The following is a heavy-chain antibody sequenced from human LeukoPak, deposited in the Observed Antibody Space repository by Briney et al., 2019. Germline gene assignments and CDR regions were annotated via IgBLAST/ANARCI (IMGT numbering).Heavy chain of an antibody. Sequence: RGSLRLSCAASGFSFSSYSMNWVRQAPGKGLEWVSYISGSGNAIHYTDSVKGRFTISRDNAKNALYLQMNSLRAEDTAVYFCARDYLYAFDYWGQGTLVTVSS. D-gene: IGHD2-2*01. CDR2: ISGSGNAI. V-gene: IGHV3-48*01. J-gene: IGHJ4*02. CDR3: ARDYLYAFDY. CDR1: GFSFSSYS.